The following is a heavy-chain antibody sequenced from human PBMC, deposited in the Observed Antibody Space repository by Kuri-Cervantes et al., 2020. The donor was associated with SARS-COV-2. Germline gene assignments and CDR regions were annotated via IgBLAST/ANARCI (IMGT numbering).Heavy chain of an antibody. CDR3: ARDVGFGYSYGHSYGMDV. Sequence: SVKVSCKASGGTFSSYAISWVRQAPGQGLAWMGGIIPILGTANYAQKFQGRVTITADESTSTAYMELSSLRSEDTAVYYCARDVGFGYSYGHSYGMDVWGQGTTVTVSS. CDR2: IIPILGTA. D-gene: IGHD5-18*01. CDR1: GGTFSSYA. V-gene: IGHV1-69*13. J-gene: IGHJ6*02.